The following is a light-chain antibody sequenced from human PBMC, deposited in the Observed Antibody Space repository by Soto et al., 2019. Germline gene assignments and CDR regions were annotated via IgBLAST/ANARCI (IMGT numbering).Light chain of an antibody. J-gene: IGKJ4*01. V-gene: IGKV3-20*01. CDR3: QQYNSYSLT. CDR1: QSVSSSY. Sequence: EIVLTQSPGTLSLSPGERPTLSCRASQSVSSSYLAWYQQKPGQAPRXXIYGASSRATGIPDRFSGSGSGTEFTITISSLQPDDFETYYCQQYNSYSLTFGGGTKVDIK. CDR2: GAS.